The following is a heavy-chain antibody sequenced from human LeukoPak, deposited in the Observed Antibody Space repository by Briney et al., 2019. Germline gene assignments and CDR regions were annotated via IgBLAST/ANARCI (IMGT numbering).Heavy chain of an antibody. Sequence: PSETLSLTCTVSGRSVSSYYWSWLRQSPGKGLEWIGYVYYSGSTNYNPALNSRVTISLDTSENQFSVMLSSVAAADTAVYYCAREANSPTARYWYFDLWGRGTQVTVSS. V-gene: IGHV4-59*02. D-gene: IGHD2-21*01. CDR3: AREANSPTARYWYFDL. J-gene: IGHJ2*01. CDR2: VYYSGST. CDR1: GRSVSSYY.